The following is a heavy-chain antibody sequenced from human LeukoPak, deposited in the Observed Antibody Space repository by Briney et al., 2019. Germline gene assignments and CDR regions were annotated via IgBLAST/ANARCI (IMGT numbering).Heavy chain of an antibody. CDR2: IYYSGST. J-gene: IGHJ4*02. Sequence: SETLSLTCTVSGGSISSGGYYWSWIRQHPGKGLEWIGYIYYSGSTYYNPSLKSRVTISVDTSKNQFSLKLSSVTAADTAVYYCARDHPSGGSCFDYWGQETLVTVSS. D-gene: IGHD2-15*01. V-gene: IGHV4-31*03. CDR3: ARDHPSGGSCFDY. CDR1: GGSISSGGYY.